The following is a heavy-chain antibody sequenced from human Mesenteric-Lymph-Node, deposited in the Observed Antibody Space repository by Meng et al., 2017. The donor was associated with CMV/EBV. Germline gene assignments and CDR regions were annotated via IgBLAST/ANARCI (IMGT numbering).Heavy chain of an antibody. J-gene: IGHJ5*02. V-gene: IGHV4-34*01. D-gene: IGHD2-2*01. Sequence: SETLSLTCAVYGGSFSDNYWSWIRQPPGKGLEWIAEINHSGNTNYNPSLSSRATISIDTSNNQFSLKLASVTAADTAVYYCARGGRSALRPWRANWFDPWGQGTLVTVSS. CDR2: INHSGNT. CDR3: ARGGRSALRPWRANWFDP. CDR1: GGSFSDNY.